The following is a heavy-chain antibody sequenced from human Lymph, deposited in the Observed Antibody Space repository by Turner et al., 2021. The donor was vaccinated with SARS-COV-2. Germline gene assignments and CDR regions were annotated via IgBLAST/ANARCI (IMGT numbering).Heavy chain of an antibody. CDR2: ISYDGSSK. V-gene: IGHV3-30-3*01. D-gene: IGHD6-19*01. J-gene: IGHJ5*02. CDR1: GFTFSSYA. CDR3: ARDALKKEVADTSDNWFDP. Sequence: QVQLVESGGGVVQPGRSLRLSCAASGFTFSSYAMHWVRQAPGKGLEWVAVISYDGSSKFHADSVKGRFTISRDNSKNTLYLQMNSLGAEDTAVYYCARDALKKEVADTSDNWFDPWGQGTLVTVSS.